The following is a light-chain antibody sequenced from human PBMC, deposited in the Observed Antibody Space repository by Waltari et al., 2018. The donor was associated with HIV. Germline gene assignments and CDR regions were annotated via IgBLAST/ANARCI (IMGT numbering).Light chain of an antibody. J-gene: IGLJ2*01. V-gene: IGLV6-57*03. CDR1: SGSIASNF. Sequence: NFMLTQAHSVSESPGKTVTISCTRSSGSIASNFVQWYQQRPGSAPTSVIYEDKERPSGVPDRFSGSIDSSSNSASLTISGLKTEDEADYYCQSYDSSNHVVFGGGTKLTVL. CDR2: EDK. CDR3: QSYDSSNHVV.